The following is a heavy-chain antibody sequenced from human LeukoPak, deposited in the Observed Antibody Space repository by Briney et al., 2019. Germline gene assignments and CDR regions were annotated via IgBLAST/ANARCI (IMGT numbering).Heavy chain of an antibody. J-gene: IGHJ5*02. CDR1: GFTFSSHN. CDR3: ARDLYFGELLGGVDP. Sequence: GGSLRLSCAASGFTFSSHNMNWVRQAPGKGLEWVSYISSTSTTIYYADSVKGRFTISRDNAKNSLYLQVNSLRAEDTALYYCARDLYFGELLGGVDPWGQGTLVTVSS. D-gene: IGHD3-10*01. V-gene: IGHV3-48*01. CDR2: ISSTSTTI.